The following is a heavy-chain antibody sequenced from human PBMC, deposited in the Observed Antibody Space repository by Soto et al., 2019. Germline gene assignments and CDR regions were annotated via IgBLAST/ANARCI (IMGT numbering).Heavy chain of an antibody. CDR2: ISGYNGNT. V-gene: IGHV1-18*01. J-gene: IGHJ4*02. D-gene: IGHD1-26*01. CDR3: ARDLGGQIVDY. Sequence: QVQLVQSGAEVKKPGASVKVSCKASGYTFTSYGISWVRQAPGQGLEWMGWISGYNGNTKYAQQLRGIVTMTADTATSTAYMELRSLRSDNPAVYYCARDLGGQIVDYWGQGTLVTVSS. CDR1: GYTFTSYG.